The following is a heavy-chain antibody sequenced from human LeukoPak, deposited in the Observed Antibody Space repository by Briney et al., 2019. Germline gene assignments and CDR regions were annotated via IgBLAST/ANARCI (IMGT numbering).Heavy chain of an antibody. D-gene: IGHD6-19*01. Sequence: GGSLRLSCAASGFTFSDYWMSWVRQAPGKGPEWVANIHQDGSERNYVDSVKGRFAISRDNAKNSLYLEMNSLRAEDTAVYYCAKDLHPIASSGWYGYDAFDIWGQGTMVTVSS. CDR1: GFTFSDYW. CDR3: AKDLHPIASSGWYGYDAFDI. V-gene: IGHV3-7*03. CDR2: IHQDGSER. J-gene: IGHJ3*02.